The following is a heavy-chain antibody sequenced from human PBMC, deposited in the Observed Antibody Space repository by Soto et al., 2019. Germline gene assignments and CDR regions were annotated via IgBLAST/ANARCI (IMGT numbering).Heavy chain of an antibody. J-gene: IGHJ4*02. D-gene: IGHD6-6*01. CDR3: ARDPLYSTSPEVFDY. V-gene: IGHV1-18*01. CDR1: GYSFTRLG. CDR2: ISTYNGNT. Sequence: QVQLLQSGAEVKKPGASVMVSCKASGYSFTRLGISWVRQAPGQGLEWVGRISTYNGNTKYPQKLQGRVTVSTDTSTSTAYMELRSLRSDDTAVYYCARDPLYSTSPEVFDYWGQGTLLTVSS.